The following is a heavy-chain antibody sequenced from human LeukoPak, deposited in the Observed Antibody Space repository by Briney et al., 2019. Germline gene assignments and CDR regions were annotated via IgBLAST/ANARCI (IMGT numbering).Heavy chain of an antibody. CDR1: GYSFSSYW. D-gene: IGHD2-21*02. CDR2: IYPGDSDT. Sequence: PGESLKISCKGSGYSFSSYWIGWVRQMPGKGPEWMGVIYPGDSDTRYSPSFQGQVTISADKSISTAYLQWSSLKASDSAMYYCARRCSGNCYSSDYWGQGSLVTVSS. V-gene: IGHV5-51*01. J-gene: IGHJ4*02. CDR3: ARRCSGNCYSSDY.